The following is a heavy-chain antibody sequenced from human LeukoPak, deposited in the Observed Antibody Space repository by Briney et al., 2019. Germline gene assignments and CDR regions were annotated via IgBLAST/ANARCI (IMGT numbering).Heavy chain of an antibody. CDR3: AKDGTAMASDAFDI. CDR1: GFTFDDYA. V-gene: IGHV3-43*02. D-gene: IGHD5-18*01. CDR2: ISGDGGST. Sequence: GGSLRLSCAASGFTFDDYAMHWVRQAPGKGLEWVSLISGDGGSTYYADSVKGRFTIPGDNSKNSLYLQMNSLRTEDTALYYCAKDGTAMASDAFDIWGQGTMVTVSS. J-gene: IGHJ3*02.